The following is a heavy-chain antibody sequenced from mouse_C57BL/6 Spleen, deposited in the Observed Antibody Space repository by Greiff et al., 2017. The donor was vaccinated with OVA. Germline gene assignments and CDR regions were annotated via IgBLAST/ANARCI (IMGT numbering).Heavy chain of an antibody. J-gene: IGHJ4*01. D-gene: IGHD3-2*02. CDR2: IDPSDSAT. CDR3: ARSQSSGYVSYYAMDY. Sequence: QVQLQQPGAELVRPGSSVKLSCKASGYTFTSYWMHWVKQRPIQGLEWIGNIDPSDSATHYNQKFKDKATLTVDKSSSTAYMQLSSLTSEDSAVYYCARSQSSGYVSYYAMDYWGQGTSVTVSS. CDR1: GYTFTSYW. V-gene: IGHV1-52*01.